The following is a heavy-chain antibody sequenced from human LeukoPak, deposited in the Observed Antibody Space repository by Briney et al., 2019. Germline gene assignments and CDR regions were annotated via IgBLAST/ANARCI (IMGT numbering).Heavy chain of an antibody. J-gene: IGHJ4*02. CDR3: AKGRYGSGSYYNLTPIDY. Sequence: PGGSLRLSCAASGFTFSGYGMHWVRQAPGKGLEWVAFIRYDGSNKYYADSVKGRFTISRDNSKNTLYLQMNSLRAEDTAVYYCAKGRYGSGSYYNLTPIDYWGQGTLVTVSS. CDR1: GFTFSGYG. V-gene: IGHV3-30*02. CDR2: IRYDGSNK. D-gene: IGHD3-10*01.